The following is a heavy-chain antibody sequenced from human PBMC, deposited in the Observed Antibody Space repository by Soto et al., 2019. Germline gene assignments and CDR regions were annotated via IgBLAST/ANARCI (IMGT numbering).Heavy chain of an antibody. Sequence: QLQLQESGPGLVKPSETLSLTCTVSGGSISRSSYYWGWIRQPPGKRLEWIGGMYYSGSTYFNPSLKRRVPTTVDTSKNQLCLRLSSVAAADTAVYYCARWYGSEVFDYWGQGTLVTVSS. CDR2: MYYSGST. CDR1: GGSISRSSYY. CDR3: ARWYGSEVFDY. V-gene: IGHV4-39*01. D-gene: IGHD3-10*01. J-gene: IGHJ4*02.